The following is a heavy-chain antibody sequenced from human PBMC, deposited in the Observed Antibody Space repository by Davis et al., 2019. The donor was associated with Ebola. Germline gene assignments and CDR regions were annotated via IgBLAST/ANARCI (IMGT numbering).Heavy chain of an antibody. J-gene: IGHJ4*02. V-gene: IGHV3-73*01. CDR1: GCTFSGSA. CDR3: TTTTTASDY. Sequence: GGSLRLSCAASGCTFSGSAMHWVRQASGKGLGWVGRIRSKANGYATAYAASVKGRFTISRDDSKNTAYLQMNSLKTEDTAVYYCTTTTTASDYWGQGTLVTVSS. CDR2: IRSKANGYAT. D-gene: IGHD4-11*01.